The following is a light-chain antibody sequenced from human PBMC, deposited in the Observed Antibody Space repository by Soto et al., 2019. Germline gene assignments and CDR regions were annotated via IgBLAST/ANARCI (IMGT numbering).Light chain of an antibody. CDR2: AES. Sequence: DIQMTQSPSSLSASVGDRVTITCRSSQSISSYLNWYQQKPGKAPKLLIYAESSLQSGVPSRFSGSGSGTDLTLTISILQPEDFATYYSQQSYSTPRTFCSGTKLDI. V-gene: IGKV1-39*01. CDR1: QSISSY. CDR3: QQSYSTPRT. J-gene: IGKJ3*01.